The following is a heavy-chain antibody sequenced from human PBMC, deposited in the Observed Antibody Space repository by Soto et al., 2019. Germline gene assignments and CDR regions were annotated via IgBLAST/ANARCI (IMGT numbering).Heavy chain of an antibody. CDR2: ISPSGDST. CDR3: ARRVYCIITTCSYCFDY. CDR1: GFTFSSYV. J-gene: IGHJ4*02. D-gene: IGHD2-2*01. V-gene: IGHV3-23*01. Sequence: GGSLRLSCEASGFTFSSYVMGWVRQAPGKGLEWVSVISPSGDSTYYGDSVKGRFTISRDNSKHTVYLQMSSLRAEDTAVYYCARRVYCIITTCSYCFDYWGQGTLVTVS.